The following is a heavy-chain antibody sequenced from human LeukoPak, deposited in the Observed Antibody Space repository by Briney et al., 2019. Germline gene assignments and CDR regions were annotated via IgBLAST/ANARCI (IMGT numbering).Heavy chain of an antibody. CDR2: ISYSVST. CDR3: ASTARWLFFDS. V-gene: IGHV4-59*01. J-gene: IGHJ4*02. Sequence: PSETLSLTCTVSGGSINTFYWSWFRQSPGMGLEWTGFISYSVSTNYDPSLKSRVTILLDTPKNQVSLKLSSVTAADTAVYYCASTARWLFFDSWGPGILVTVSS. CDR1: GGSINTFY. D-gene: IGHD3-22*01.